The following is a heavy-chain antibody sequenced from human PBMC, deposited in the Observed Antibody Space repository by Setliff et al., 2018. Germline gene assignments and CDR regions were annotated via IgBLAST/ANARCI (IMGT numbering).Heavy chain of an antibody. CDR3: ARGRNVAARLLDS. CDR1: GGTFSDYY. Sequence: SETLSLTCAVYGGTFSDYYWTWIRQPPGKGLEWIGEINHSGTTNYHPSLRSRVTISVDTSKNQFSLKVTSVTAADTSVYFCARGRNVAARLLDSWGQGTLVTVSS. CDR2: INHSGTT. D-gene: IGHD6-6*01. V-gene: IGHV4-34*01. J-gene: IGHJ4*02.